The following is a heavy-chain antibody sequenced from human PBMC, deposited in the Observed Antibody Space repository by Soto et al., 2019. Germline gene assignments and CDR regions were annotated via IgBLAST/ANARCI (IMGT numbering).Heavy chain of an antibody. CDR2: INHSGST. CDR3: ARPRGYSYGYRDWYFDL. CDR1: CGSFSGYY. Sequence: PSETLSLTCAVYCGSFSGYYWSWIRQPPGKGLEWIGEINHSGSTNYNPSLKSRVTISVDTSKNQFSLKLSSVTAADTAVYYCARPRGYSYGYRDWYFDLWGRGTLVTVSS. V-gene: IGHV4-34*01. J-gene: IGHJ2*01. D-gene: IGHD5-18*01.